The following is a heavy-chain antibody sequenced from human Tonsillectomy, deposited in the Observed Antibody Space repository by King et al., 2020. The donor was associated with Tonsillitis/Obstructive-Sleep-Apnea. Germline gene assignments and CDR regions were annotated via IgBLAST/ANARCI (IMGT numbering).Heavy chain of an antibody. D-gene: IGHD2-21*02. CDR3: ARHLARTCPYYGGDCYSGWCFDL. J-gene: IGHJ2*01. V-gene: IGHV5-51*01. CDR1: AYSFTSYW. CDR2: IHPGDSET. Sequence: VQLVQSGAEVKKPGESLKISCKGSAYSFTSYWIGWVRQMPGKGLEWMGIIHPGDSETKYSPSFQGQVTISADKSISTAFLQWSSLKASDTAMYYCARHLARTCPYYGGDCYSGWCFDLWGRGTLVTVSS.